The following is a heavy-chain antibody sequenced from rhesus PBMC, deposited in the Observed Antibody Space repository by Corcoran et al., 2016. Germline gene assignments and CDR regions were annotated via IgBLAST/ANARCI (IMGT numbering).Heavy chain of an antibody. CDR1: GCSFSDYW. J-gene: IGHJ4*01. D-gene: IGHD2-21*01. Sequence: QVQLQELGPGLVKPSETLSLICAVSGCSFSDYWCTWIRQPRGKGLGWIGESIGKGGATSLTPPLKSRVTISKDASKKRFALKLTSVTAADTAVYYCARRFLSGPVWGHGVLVTVSS. V-gene: IGHV4-80*01. CDR2: SIGKGGAT. CDR3: ARRFLSGPV.